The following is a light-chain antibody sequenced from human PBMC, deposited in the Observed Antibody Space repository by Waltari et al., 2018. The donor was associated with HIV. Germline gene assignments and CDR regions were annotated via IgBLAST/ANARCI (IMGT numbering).Light chain of an antibody. CDR1: TRDAASFSY. CDR2: EVS. CDR3: GSYTATNSMM. Sequence: QSALTQPAYVSGSPGQSITISCTGPTRDAASFSYVSWYQQHPGKVPTLIIYEVSFRASGVSNRFSASKSGNTTSLTISGLQAEDEAVYYCGSYTATNSMMFGGGTKLTVL. J-gene: IGLJ3*02. V-gene: IGLV2-14*01.